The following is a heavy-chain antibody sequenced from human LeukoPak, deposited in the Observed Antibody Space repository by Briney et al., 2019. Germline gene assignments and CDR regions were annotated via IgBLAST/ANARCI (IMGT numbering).Heavy chain of an antibody. Sequence: CXGSGFSFSSYGMHWVRQAPGKGLEWMAFIRSDGSNKYYADSVKGRFTISRDNAKNSLYLQMNRLRAEDTAVYYXXXXXXXXXXXXXYFPYYYYYYMDVWGKGTTVTVSS. D-gene: IGHD3-9*01. V-gene: IGHV3-30*02. CDR2: IRSDGSNK. CDR3: XXXXXXXXXXXXYFPYYYYYYMDV. CDR1: GFSFSSYG. J-gene: IGHJ6*03.